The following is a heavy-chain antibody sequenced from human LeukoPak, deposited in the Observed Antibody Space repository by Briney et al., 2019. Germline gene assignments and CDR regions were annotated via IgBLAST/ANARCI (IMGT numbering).Heavy chain of an antibody. CDR3: ARGGAGYHDSSGYLTD. D-gene: IGHD3-22*01. CDR2: MNPNSGNT. Sequence: GASVKVSCKASGYTFTSYDINWVRQATGQGLEWMGWMNPNSGNTGYAQKFQGRVTITRNTSISTAYMELSSLRSEDTAVYYCARGGAGYHDSSGYLTDWGQGTLVTVSS. J-gene: IGHJ4*02. V-gene: IGHV1-8*03. CDR1: GYTFTSYD.